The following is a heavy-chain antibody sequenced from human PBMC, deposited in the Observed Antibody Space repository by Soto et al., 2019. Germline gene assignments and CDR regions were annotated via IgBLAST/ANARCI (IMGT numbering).Heavy chain of an antibody. J-gene: IGHJ4*02. CDR2: IHYSGTT. Sequence: QVQLQESGPGLVKPSETLSLTCSVSGGSVTIGNYYWSWIRQPPGKGLEWLGHIHYSGTTSYNHSLKSRVPISVDTSKNQFSLKVNSVTAADTAVYYWARASSSWFHFDYWGQGTLVTVSS. CDR1: GGSVTIGNYY. CDR3: ARASSSWFHFDY. D-gene: IGHD6-19*01. V-gene: IGHV4-61*01.